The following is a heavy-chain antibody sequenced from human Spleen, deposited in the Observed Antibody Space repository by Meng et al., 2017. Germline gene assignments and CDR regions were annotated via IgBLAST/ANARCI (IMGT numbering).Heavy chain of an antibody. CDR2: IYWDDDK. D-gene: IGHD2-15*01. V-gene: IGHV2-5*02. CDR1: DFSLNTGGVG. CDR3: AHFGVGGSNSFYFDY. Sequence: QITLEESGPTLVKATQTLTLTCTFPDFSLNTGGVGVGWIRQPPGKALEWLALIYWDDDKRHSPSLKSRLTITKDTSKNQGVLTMTNMDPVDTGTYYCAHFGVGGSNSFYFDYWGQGSLVTVSS. J-gene: IGHJ4*02.